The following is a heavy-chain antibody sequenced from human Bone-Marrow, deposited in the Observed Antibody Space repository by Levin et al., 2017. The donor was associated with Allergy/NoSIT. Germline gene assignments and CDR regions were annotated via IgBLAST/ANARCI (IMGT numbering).Heavy chain of an antibody. CDR3: ARMNSGYDTDYYYYYMDV. CDR2: IFSNDEK. V-gene: IGHV2-26*01. CDR1: GSSLSPARMG. J-gene: IGHJ6*03. D-gene: IGHD5-12*01. Sequence: SGPTLVKPTETLTLTCTVSGSSLSPARMGVSWIRPPPGKALEWLAHIFSNDEKSYSTSLKSRLTISKDTSKSQVVLTMTNMDPVDTATYYCARMNSGYDTDYYYYYMDVWGKGTTVTVSS.